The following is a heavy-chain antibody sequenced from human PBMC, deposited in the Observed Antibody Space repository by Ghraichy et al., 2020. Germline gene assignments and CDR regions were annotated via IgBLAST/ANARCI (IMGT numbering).Heavy chain of an antibody. CDR1: GYIFTHYV. CDR3: ARDDAYISPWYPGYGMDV. J-gene: IGHJ6*02. Sequence: ASVKVSCKASGYIFTHYVIHWVRQAPGQRPEWMGWINAGDGNAVYSQKFQGRVTITRDTSATTAYMEVSSLRPEDTAVYYCARDDAYISPWYPGYGMDVWGQGASVTVSS. V-gene: IGHV1-3*01. D-gene: IGHD6-19*01. CDR2: INAGDGNA.